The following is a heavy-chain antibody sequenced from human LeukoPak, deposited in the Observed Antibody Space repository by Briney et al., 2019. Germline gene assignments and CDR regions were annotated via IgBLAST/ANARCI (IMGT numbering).Heavy chain of an antibody. Sequence: ASVKVSCKSSGYTFTSYAMNWVRQAHGQGLEWMGWMNTNTGNPTYAKGFTGRFVFSSDTSVSTAYLQISSLKAEGTAVYYCAREVDLGVVVPAARGAFDIWSQGTMVTVSS. CDR3: AREVDLGVVVPAARGAFDI. V-gene: IGHV7-4-1*02. D-gene: IGHD2-2*01. J-gene: IGHJ3*02. CDR1: GYTFTSYA. CDR2: MNTNTGNP.